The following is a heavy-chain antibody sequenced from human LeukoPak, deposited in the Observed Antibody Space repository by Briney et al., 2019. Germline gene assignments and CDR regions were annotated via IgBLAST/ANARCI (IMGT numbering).Heavy chain of an antibody. CDR2: ISVINSGNT. D-gene: IGHD6-19*01. Sequence: ASVKVSCKASGYTFSSYGINWVRQAPGQGLEWMGWISVINSGNTRYAQNFQGRLTMTTDTSTTTAYMELRSLRSDDTAVYYCAREGPPYSSGFFPSNNWFDPWGQGTLVTVSS. J-gene: IGHJ5*02. V-gene: IGHV1-18*01. CDR3: AREGPPYSSGFFPSNNWFDP. CDR1: GYTFSSYG.